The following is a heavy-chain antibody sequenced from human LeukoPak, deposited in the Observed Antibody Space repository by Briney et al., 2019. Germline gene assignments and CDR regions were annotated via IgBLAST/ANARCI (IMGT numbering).Heavy chain of an antibody. D-gene: IGHD3-10*01. CDR1: GYSISSGYY. CDR3: ARRRSRSALTS. V-gene: IGHV4-38-2*02. Sequence: PSETLSLTCTVSGYSISSGYYWGWIRQPPGKGLEWIGSIYHSGSTNYNPSLKSRVTISVDTSKNQFSLKLSSVTAADTAVYYCARRRSRSALTSWGQGTLVTVSS. CDR2: IYHSGST. J-gene: IGHJ4*02.